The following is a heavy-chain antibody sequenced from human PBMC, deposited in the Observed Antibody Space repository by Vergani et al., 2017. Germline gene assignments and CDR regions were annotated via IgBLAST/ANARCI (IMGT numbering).Heavy chain of an antibody. Sequence: QVQLVESGGGVVQPGRSLRLSCAASGFTFSSYAMHWVRQAPGKGLEWVAVISYDGSNKYYADSVKGRFTISRDNSKNTLYLQMNSLRAEDTAVYYCARGDRIAAAGYXFDYWGQGTLVTVSS. CDR1: GFTFSSYA. J-gene: IGHJ4*02. V-gene: IGHV3-30-3*01. CDR2: ISYDGSNK. D-gene: IGHD6-13*01. CDR3: ARGDRIAAAGYXFDY.